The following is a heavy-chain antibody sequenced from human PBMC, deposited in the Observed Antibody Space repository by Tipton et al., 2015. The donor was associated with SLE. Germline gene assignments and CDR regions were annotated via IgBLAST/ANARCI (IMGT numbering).Heavy chain of an antibody. D-gene: IGHD3-10*01. V-gene: IGHV3-23*01. Sequence: SLRLSCAASGFTISSYAMSWVRQPPGKGLEWVSGISSSDGSTYYADSVKGRFIISRDNAKNTLYLQMNSLRAEDTAEYYCAKGSWVERGAFDNWGQGTMVTVSS. CDR2: ISSSDGST. CDR3: AKGSWVERGAFDN. CDR1: GFTISSYA. J-gene: IGHJ3*02.